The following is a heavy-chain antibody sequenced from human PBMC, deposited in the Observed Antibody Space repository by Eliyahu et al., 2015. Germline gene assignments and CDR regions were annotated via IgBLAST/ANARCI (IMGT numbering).Heavy chain of an antibody. CDR1: GFTFSSYA. CDR2: ISYDGSNK. Sequence: QVQLVESGGGVVQPGRSLRLSCAASGFTFSSYAXHWVRXAPGKGXEWVAVISYDGSNKYYADSVKGRFTISRDNSKNTLYLQMNSLRAEDTAVYYCARGAFEGYCSGGSCYSRYYYYGMDVWGQGTTVTVSS. D-gene: IGHD2-15*01. J-gene: IGHJ6*02. CDR3: ARGAFEGYCSGGSCYSRYYYYGMDV. V-gene: IGHV3-30-3*01.